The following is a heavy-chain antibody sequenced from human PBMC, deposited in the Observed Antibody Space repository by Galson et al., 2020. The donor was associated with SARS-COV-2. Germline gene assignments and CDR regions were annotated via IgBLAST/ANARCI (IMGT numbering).Heavy chain of an antibody. V-gene: IGHV3-23*01. CDR2: ISGSGGTT. CDR1: GFTFSNYA. CDR3: AKTGGSFYDSSGFYVFDY. D-gene: IGHD3-22*01. J-gene: IGHJ4*02. Sequence: TGGSLRLSCQASGFTFSNYAISWVRQAPGKGLEWVSTISGSGGTTFYADSVKGRFTISRDYSKNTLYLQMDSLRAEDTAVYYCAKTGGSFYDSSGFYVFDYWGQGTLVTVSS.